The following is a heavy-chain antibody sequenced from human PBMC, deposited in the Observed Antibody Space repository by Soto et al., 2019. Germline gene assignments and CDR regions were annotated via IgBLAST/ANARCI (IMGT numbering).Heavy chain of an antibody. Sequence: SVKVSCKASGGTFSSYAISWVRQAPGQGLEWMGGIIPIFGTANYAQKFQGRVTITADESTSTAYMELSSLRSEDTAVYYCATYVDIVATIGSHRFDYWGQGTLVTVSS. CDR2: IIPIFGTA. J-gene: IGHJ4*02. V-gene: IGHV1-69*13. CDR1: GGTFSSYA. CDR3: ATYVDIVATIGSHRFDY. D-gene: IGHD5-12*01.